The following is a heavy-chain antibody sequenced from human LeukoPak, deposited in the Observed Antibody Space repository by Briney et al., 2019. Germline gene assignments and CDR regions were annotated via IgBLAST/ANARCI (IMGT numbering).Heavy chain of an antibody. J-gene: IGHJ4*02. CDR1: GGSFSGYY. Sequence: SGTLSLTCAASGGSFSGYYWSWIRQPPGKGLEWIGEINHSGSTNYNPSLKSRVTISVDTSKNQFSLKLSPVTAADTAVYYCARSYSGYDAVDYWGQGTLVTVSS. CDR3: ARSYSGYDAVDY. D-gene: IGHD5-12*01. CDR2: INHSGST. V-gene: IGHV4-34*01.